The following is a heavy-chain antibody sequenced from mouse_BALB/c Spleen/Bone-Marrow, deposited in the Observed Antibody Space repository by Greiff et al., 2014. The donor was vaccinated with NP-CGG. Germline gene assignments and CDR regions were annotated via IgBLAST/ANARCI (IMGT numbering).Heavy chain of an antibody. J-gene: IGHJ4*01. V-gene: IGHV1-14*01. Sequence: VQLQQSGPELVEPGASVKMSCKASGYTFTSYVMHWVKQKPGQGLEWIGYINPYNDGTKYNEKFKGKATLTSDKSSSTAYMELSSLPSEGSGVFYCASPHWDYAMDYWGQGTSVTVSS. CDR2: INPYNDGT. CDR3: ASPHWDYAMDY. D-gene: IGHD4-1*01. CDR1: GYTFTSYV.